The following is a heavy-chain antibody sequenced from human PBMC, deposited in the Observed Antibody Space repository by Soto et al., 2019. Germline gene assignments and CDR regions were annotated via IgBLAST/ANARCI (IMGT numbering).Heavy chain of an antibody. D-gene: IGHD6-19*01. Sequence: QITLKESGPTLVKPTQPLTLTCTFSGFSLTTSGVGVGWIRQPPGKALDWLAVIFWDVDKRYSPSLNSRLTITKDTAKNRVVLTVTNTDPVDTATYYRAHRQGASGFDYWGQGTLVTVSS. V-gene: IGHV2-5*02. CDR3: AHRQGASGFDY. J-gene: IGHJ4*02. CDR1: GFSLTTSGVG. CDR2: IFWDVDK.